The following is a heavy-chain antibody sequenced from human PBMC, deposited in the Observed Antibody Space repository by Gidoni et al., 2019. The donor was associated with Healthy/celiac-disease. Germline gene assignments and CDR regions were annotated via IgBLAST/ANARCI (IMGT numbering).Heavy chain of an antibody. CDR1: GFTFSSHS. J-gene: IGHJ6*02. Sequence: EVQLVESGGGLVQPGGSLRLSCAASGFTFSSHSMNWVRQAPGKGLEWVSYISSSSSTIYYADSVKGRFTISRDNAKNSLYLQMNSLRDEDTAVYYCARDRSGFGYYYYYYGMDVWGQGTTFTVSS. CDR2: ISSSSSTI. D-gene: IGHD3-10*01. CDR3: ARDRSGFGYYYYYYGMDV. V-gene: IGHV3-48*02.